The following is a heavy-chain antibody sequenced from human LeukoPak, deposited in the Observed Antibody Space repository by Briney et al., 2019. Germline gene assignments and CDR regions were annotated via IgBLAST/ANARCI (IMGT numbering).Heavy chain of an antibody. D-gene: IGHD3-22*01. CDR3: ARGRYYYDSSGYFDY. CDR1: GGTFSSYA. Sequence: GSSVKVSCKASGGTFSSYAISWVRQAPGQGLEWMGGIIPIFGTANYAQKFQGRVTITADKSTSTAYMELSSLKSEDTAAYYCARGRYYYDSSGYFDYWGQGTLVTVSS. CDR2: IIPIFGTA. V-gene: IGHV1-69*06. J-gene: IGHJ4*02.